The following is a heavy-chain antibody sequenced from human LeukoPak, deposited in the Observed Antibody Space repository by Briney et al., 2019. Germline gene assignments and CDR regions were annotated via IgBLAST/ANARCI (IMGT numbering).Heavy chain of an antibody. CDR1: GLTFSGYG. CDR2: ISRDGSKK. D-gene: IGHD4-17*01. J-gene: IGHJ4*02. Sequence: GGSLRLSCAASGLTFSGYGMHWVRQAPGKGLEWVAVISRDGSKKYYADSVKGRFTISRDNSKNTLYLQVDSLRAEDTAVYYCAKDYTPYGDYVWDYFDCWGQGTLVTVSS. CDR3: AKDYTPYGDYVWDYFDC. V-gene: IGHV3-30*18.